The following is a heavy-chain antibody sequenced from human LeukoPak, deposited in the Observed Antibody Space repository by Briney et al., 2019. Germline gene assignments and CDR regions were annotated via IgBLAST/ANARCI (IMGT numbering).Heavy chain of an antibody. CDR1: GGSFSGYY. Sequence: SETLSLTCAVYGGSFSGYYWSWIRQPPGKGLEWVGYIYYSGSTNYNPSLKSRVTTSVDTSKNQLSLKLSSVTAADTAVYYCARVIGYCSSTSCFGYFDYWGQGTLVTVSP. J-gene: IGHJ4*02. V-gene: IGHV4-59*08. CDR3: ARVIGYCSSTSCFGYFDY. D-gene: IGHD2-2*01. CDR2: IYYSGST.